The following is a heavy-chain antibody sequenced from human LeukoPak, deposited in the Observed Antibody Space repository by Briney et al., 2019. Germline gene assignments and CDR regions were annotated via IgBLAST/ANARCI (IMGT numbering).Heavy chain of an antibody. D-gene: IGHD4-17*01. CDR3: AKDQFPYGDYPIFDY. Sequence: GGSLRLSCAASGFTFSSYEMHWVRQAPGKGLEWVSYISSSGSTIYYADSVKGRFTISRDNAKNSLYLQMDSLGPEDTAVYYCAKDQFPYGDYPIFDYWGQGTLVTVSS. CDR2: ISSSGSTI. CDR1: GFTFSSYE. V-gene: IGHV3-48*03. J-gene: IGHJ4*02.